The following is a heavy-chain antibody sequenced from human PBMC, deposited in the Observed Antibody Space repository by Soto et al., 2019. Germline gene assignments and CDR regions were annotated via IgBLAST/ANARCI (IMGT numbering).Heavy chain of an antibody. Sequence: GASVNVSCKASGYTFTSYGISWVRQAPGQGLEWMGWISAYNGNTNYAQKLQGRVTMTTDTSTSTAYMELRSLRSDDTAVYYCARDMGYDSSGYEDYWGQGTMVTVSS. V-gene: IGHV1-18*01. CDR1: GYTFTSYG. J-gene: IGHJ4*02. CDR3: ARDMGYDSSGYEDY. D-gene: IGHD3-22*01. CDR2: ISAYNGNT.